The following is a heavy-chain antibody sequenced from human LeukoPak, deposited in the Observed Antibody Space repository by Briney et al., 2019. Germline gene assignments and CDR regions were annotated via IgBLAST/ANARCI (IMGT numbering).Heavy chain of an antibody. CDR1: GYTFTSYY. CDR3: ARDLVENSSSWYSMLNNYYYYYGMDV. CDR2: INPSGGST. D-gene: IGHD6-13*01. V-gene: IGHV1-46*01. Sequence: ASVKVSCKASGYTFTSYYMHWVRQAPGQGLEWMGIINPSGGSTSYAQKFQGRVTMTRDTSTSTVYMELSSLRSEDTAVYYCARDLVENSSSWYSMLNNYYYYYGMDVWGQGTTVTVSS. J-gene: IGHJ6*02.